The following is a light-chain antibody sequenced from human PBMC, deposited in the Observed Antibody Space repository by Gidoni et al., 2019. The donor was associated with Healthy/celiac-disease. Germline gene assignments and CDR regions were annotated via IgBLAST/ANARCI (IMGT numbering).Light chain of an antibody. V-gene: IGLV1-51*01. CDR3: GTWDSSLRGV. CDR2: DNN. Sequence: QSVLTQPPPVSAAPRQKVTISGAGSSSNIGNNYVSWYQQLPGTAPKLLIYDNNKRPSGIPDRFSGSKSGTSATLGITGLQTGDEADYYCGTWDSSLRGVFGGGTKLTVL. CDR1: SSNIGNNY. J-gene: IGLJ3*02.